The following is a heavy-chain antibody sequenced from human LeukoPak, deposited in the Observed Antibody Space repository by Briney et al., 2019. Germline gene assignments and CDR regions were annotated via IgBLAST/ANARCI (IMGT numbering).Heavy chain of an antibody. CDR2: IYTSVST. Sequence: SETLSLTCTVSGGSISSYYWSWIRQPAGKGLEWIGRIYTSVSTNYNPSLKSRVTISVDTSKNQFSLKLSSVTAADTAVYYCARGPFYYYDSSGYFDYWGQGTLVTVSS. CDR1: GGSISSYY. J-gene: IGHJ4*02. V-gene: IGHV4-4*07. CDR3: ARGPFYYYDSSGYFDY. D-gene: IGHD3-22*01.